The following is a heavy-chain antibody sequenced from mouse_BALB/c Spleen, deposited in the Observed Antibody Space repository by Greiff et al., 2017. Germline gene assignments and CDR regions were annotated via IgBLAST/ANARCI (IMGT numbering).Heavy chain of an antibody. D-gene: IGHD1-2*01. CDR3: ARGLGYSYWYCDV. J-gene: IGHJ1*01. V-gene: IGHV5-6-5*01. Sequence: EVTLVESGGGLVKPGGSLKLSCAASGFTFSSYAMSWVRQTPEKRMEWVASISSGGSTYYPDRVTGRFTISRDNARNILYLQMSSLRSEDTAMYYCARGLGYSYWYCDVWGAGTTVTVSS. CDR2: ISSGGST. CDR1: GFTFSSYA.